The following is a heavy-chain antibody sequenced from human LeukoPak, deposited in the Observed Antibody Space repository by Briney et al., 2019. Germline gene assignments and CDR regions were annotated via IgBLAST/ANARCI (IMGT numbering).Heavy chain of an antibody. CDR2: IYYSGST. J-gene: IGHJ5*02. CDR3: ARGDYDFWSGYYWWFDP. Sequence: SETLSLTCTVSGGFINYYYWSWIRQPPGKGLEWIGYIYYSGSTHYNPSLKSRVTISVDTSKNQFSLKLSSVTAADTAVYYCARGDYDFWSGYYWWFDPWGQGTLVTVSS. CDR1: GGFINYYY. V-gene: IGHV4-59*01. D-gene: IGHD3-3*01.